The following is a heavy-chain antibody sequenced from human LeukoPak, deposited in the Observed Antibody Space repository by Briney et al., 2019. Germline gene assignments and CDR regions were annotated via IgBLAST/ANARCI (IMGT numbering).Heavy chain of an antibody. D-gene: IGHD3-22*01. CDR2: INQDGTEK. Sequence: PGGSLRLSCAASGFTFTTYCMSWVRQLPGKGLEWVANINQDGTEKYYVDSVKGRFTISRDNAKNSLYLQMNSLRAEDTAVYYCARADSSGYYYPNYFDYWGQGTLVTVSS. CDR1: GFTFTTYC. CDR3: ARADSSGYYYPNYFDY. J-gene: IGHJ4*02. V-gene: IGHV3-7*01.